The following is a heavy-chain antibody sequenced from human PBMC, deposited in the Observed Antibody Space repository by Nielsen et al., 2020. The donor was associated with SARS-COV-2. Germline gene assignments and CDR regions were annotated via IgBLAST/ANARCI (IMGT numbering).Heavy chain of an antibody. CDR1: GFTFSDYH. J-gene: IGHJ2*01. Sequence: GESLKISCAASGFTFSDYHMSWIRQAPGKGLEWVSYISHSGNYMIYADSVKGRLTISRDNARNSVYLQMNSLRAEDTAVYYCARVAGTPPVSYSYFDLWGRGTLVTVSS. D-gene: IGHD6-19*01. CDR3: ARVAGTPPVSYSYFDL. CDR2: ISHSGNYM. V-gene: IGHV3-11*05.